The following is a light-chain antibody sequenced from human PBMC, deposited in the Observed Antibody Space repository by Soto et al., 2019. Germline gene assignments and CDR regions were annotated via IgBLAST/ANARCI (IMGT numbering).Light chain of an antibody. J-gene: IGKJ1*01. CDR3: RQHSGRPPWT. CDR1: QSVRSSY. CDR2: GAS. Sequence: EIVMTQSPATLSVSPGARAPLSCRARQSVRSSYLAWSQTNPGQAPSLLIYGASTRATGIPARFSGSGSGTEFTLTISSLQSADVAAYYCRQHSGRPPWTFGQGTKVDNK. V-gene: IGKV3-15*01.